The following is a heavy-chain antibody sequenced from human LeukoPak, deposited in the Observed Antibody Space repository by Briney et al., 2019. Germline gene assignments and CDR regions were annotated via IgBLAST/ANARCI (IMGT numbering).Heavy chain of an antibody. Sequence: GGSLRLSCAASGFTFSSYSMNWVRQAPGKGLEWVAVIWYDGSNKYYADSVKGRFTISRDNSKNTLYLQMNSLRAEDTAVYYCAKAVTLVRTDAFDIWGQGTMVTVSS. CDR3: AKAVTLVRTDAFDI. CDR1: GFTFSSYS. V-gene: IGHV3-33*06. CDR2: IWYDGSNK. J-gene: IGHJ3*02. D-gene: IGHD3-10*01.